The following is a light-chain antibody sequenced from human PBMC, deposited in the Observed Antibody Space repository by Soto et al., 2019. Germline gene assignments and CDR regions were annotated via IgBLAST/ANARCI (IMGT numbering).Light chain of an antibody. Sequence: DIHMTQSPSSLSASVGDRVTITCRASQSISRYLNLSQQKPGKAPKLRIYAASSLLGGVPSRFSGSGSGTDFTLTISSRQTEDFAIYYCQQSYSSPQTFGQGTKVDIK. V-gene: IGKV1-39*01. CDR2: AAS. CDR1: QSISRY. CDR3: QQSYSSPQT. J-gene: IGKJ1*01.